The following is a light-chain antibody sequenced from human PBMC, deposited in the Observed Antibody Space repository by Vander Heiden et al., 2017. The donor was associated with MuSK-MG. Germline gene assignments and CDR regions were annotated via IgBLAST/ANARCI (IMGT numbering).Light chain of an antibody. J-gene: IGKJ4*01. V-gene: IGKV1-39*01. CDR3: QQSYSTPT. Sequence: DIQMTQSPSSLSASVGDRVTITCRASQSISSYLNWYQQKPGKAPKLLIYAASSLQSGVPSRFSGSGSGTDFTLTISSLQPEDFATYYCQQSYSTPTFGGGTKVXIK. CDR2: AAS. CDR1: QSISSY.